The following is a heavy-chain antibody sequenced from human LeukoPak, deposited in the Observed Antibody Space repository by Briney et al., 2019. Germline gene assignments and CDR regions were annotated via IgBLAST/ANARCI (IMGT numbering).Heavy chain of an antibody. V-gene: IGHV3-23*01. CDR1: GFTFSTYA. D-gene: IGHD3-3*01. CDR2: ITSSGGRT. J-gene: IGHJ4*02. Sequence: GGSLRLSCAASGFTFSTYAMSWVRQAPGKGLEWVSAITSSGGRTYYADSVKGRFTFSRDNSKNTLSLQMNSLRAEDTAIYYCARGESAYYPIDYWGQGTLVTVSS. CDR3: ARGESAYYPIDY.